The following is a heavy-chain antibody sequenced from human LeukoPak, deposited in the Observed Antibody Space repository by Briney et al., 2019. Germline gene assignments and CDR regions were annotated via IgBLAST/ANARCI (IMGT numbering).Heavy chain of an antibody. CDR1: GFTFRDSY. V-gene: IGHV3-11*01. Sequence: GGSLRLSCAASGFTFRDSYMAWIRQAPGKGLEWVAYISVSGTSLYYPDSLKGRFVISMDNAKNLLYLQVNSLRVEGTAVYYCARRRGNSGYDTHFDFWGQGTLVTVFS. D-gene: IGHD5-12*01. J-gene: IGHJ4*02. CDR3: ARRRGNSGYDTHFDF. CDR2: ISVSGTSL.